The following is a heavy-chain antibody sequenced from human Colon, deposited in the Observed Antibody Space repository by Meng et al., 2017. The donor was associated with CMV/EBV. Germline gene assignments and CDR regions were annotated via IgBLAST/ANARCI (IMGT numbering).Heavy chain of an antibody. CDR1: GGTFRSHT. V-gene: IGHV1-69*02. CDR2: IIPILDIV. CDR3: ATRSFYGGDAFDI. Sequence: KISCKASGGTFRSHTITWVRQAPGQGLEWMGRIIPILDIVNYAQKFQGRVTIAADKSTSTTYMELSSLTPEDTAVYYCATRSFYGGDAFDIWGQGTMVTVSS. J-gene: IGHJ3*02. D-gene: IGHD3-16*02.